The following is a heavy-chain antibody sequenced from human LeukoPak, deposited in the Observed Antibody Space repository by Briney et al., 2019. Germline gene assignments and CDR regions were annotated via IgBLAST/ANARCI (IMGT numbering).Heavy chain of an antibody. CDR2: ICTSGST. V-gene: IGHV4-4*07. Sequence: PSETLSLTCTVSGGSISGFYWSLIRQPAGKGLEWIGRICTSGSTNYNPSLKSRVTMSLDTSKNQFSLKLSSVTAADTAVYYCARVKLSHRYSYGYNPYYFDYWGQGTLVTVSS. CDR1: GGSISGFY. D-gene: IGHD5-18*01. J-gene: IGHJ4*02. CDR3: ARVKLSHRYSYGYNPYYFDY.